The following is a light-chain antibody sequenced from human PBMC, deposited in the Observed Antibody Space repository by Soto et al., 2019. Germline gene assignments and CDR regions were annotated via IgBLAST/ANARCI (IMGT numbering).Light chain of an antibody. CDR1: QSVSTY. Sequence: IVLTQSPASLSLSPGESATLSCRASQSVSTYLAWYQQKPGQVPRLLIYDASNRATGIPARFSGSVSETDGTITISSLAKEDGAVYYCQQRNNWTLTFGGGTKVDIK. CDR2: DAS. J-gene: IGKJ4*01. CDR3: QQRNNWTLT. V-gene: IGKV3-11*01.